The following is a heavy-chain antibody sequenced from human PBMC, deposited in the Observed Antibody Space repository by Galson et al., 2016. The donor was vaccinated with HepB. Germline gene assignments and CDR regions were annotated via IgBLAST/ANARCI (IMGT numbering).Heavy chain of an antibody. V-gene: IGHV3-33*08. CDR2: IWFDGSKT. J-gene: IGHJ4*02. CDR1: GFTFSSYG. CDR3: ARSGSYYDRAGYYRDPFDY. D-gene: IGHD3-22*01. Sequence: SLRLSCAASGFTFSSYGMHWVRQAPGKGLEWVAVIWFDGSKTYYADSVKGRFTISRDNSKNTLSLQMNSLRAEDTAVYYCARSGSYYDRAGYYRDPFDYWGQGTLVTVSS.